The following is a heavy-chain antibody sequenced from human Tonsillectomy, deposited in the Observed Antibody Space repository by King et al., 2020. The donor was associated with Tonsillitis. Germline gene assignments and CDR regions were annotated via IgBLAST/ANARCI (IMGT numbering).Heavy chain of an antibody. V-gene: IGHV4-34*01. CDR1: GGSFSGYY. J-gene: IGHJ4*02. D-gene: IGHD6-19*01. CDR2: INHSGST. CDR3: ARAGAVAGTDY. Sequence: VQLQQWGAGLLKPSETLSLTCAVYGGSFSGYYCSWIRQPPGKGLEWIGEINHSGSTNYNPSLKSRVTVSVDTSKNQFSLKLSSVTAADTAVYYCARAGAVAGTDYWGQGTLVTVSS.